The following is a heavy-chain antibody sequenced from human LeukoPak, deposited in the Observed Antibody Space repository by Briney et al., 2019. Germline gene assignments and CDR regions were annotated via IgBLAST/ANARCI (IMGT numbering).Heavy chain of an antibody. J-gene: IGHJ4*02. Sequence: GGSLRLSCAASGFIFTKYWMHWVRQAPGKGLVWVSHVNSDGSATSYADSVKGRFTISRDNAKNTVYLHVNSLRVEDTAVYYCTSFYETNWGQGTLVTVSS. CDR3: TSFYETN. CDR1: GFIFTKYW. V-gene: IGHV3-74*01. D-gene: IGHD2/OR15-2a*01. CDR2: VNSDGSAT.